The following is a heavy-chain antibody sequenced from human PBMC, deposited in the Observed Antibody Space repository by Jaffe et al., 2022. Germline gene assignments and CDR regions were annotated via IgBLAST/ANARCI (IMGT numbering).Heavy chain of an antibody. D-gene: IGHD6-25*01. J-gene: IGHJ4*02. CDR3: ARRVQGQRADY. CDR2: ISGSGGTT. V-gene: IGHV3-23*01. Sequence: EVQLLESGEDLVQPGGSLRLSCAASGFTFSTYAMSWVRQAPGTGLEWVSVISGSGGTTYYADSVKGRFTISRDNSKNTLYLQMNSLRVEDTAVYYCARRVQGQRADYWGQGTLVTVSS. CDR1: GFTFSTYA.